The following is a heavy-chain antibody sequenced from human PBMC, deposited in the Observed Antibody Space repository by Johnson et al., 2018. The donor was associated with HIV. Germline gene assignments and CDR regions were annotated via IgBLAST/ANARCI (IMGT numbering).Heavy chain of an antibody. J-gene: IGHJ3*02. CDR3: TREGTIHSSFDI. V-gene: IGHV3-30*03. CDR1: GVTFSGYG. D-gene: IGHD2-15*01. Sequence: HVQLVESGGGVVQPGRSLRLSCAASGVTFSGYGMHWVRQAPGKGLEWVAVMSYDGSNKYYADSVKGRFTISRDNSKNTLYLQMNSLRAEDTAVYYCTREGTIHSSFDIWGQGTMVTVSS. CDR2: MSYDGSNK.